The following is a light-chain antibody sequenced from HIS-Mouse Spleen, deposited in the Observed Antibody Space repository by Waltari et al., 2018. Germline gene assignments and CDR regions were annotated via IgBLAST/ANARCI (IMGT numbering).Light chain of an antibody. J-gene: IGKJ1*01. Sequence: DIQMTQSPSTLSASVGDRVTITCRDSQSISSWLAWYQQKPGKPPKLLIYKASSLQSGVPSRFSGSGSGTEFTLTISSLQPDDFATYYCQQYRTFGQGTKVEIK. V-gene: IGKV1-5*03. CDR2: KAS. CDR1: QSISSW. CDR3: QQYRT.